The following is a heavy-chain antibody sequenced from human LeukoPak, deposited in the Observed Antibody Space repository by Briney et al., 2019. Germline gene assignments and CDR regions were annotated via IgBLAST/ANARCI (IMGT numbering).Heavy chain of an antibody. Sequence: GGSLRLSCAASGFTFSNYNMNWVRQAPGKGLEWVSYISSSRSTIYYADSVKGRFTISRDNSKNTLYVQMNRLRAEDTALYHCAREIGSGNYFDYWGQGTLVTVSS. V-gene: IGHV3-48*01. J-gene: IGHJ4*02. CDR1: GFTFSNYN. CDR3: AREIGSGNYFDY. D-gene: IGHD1-26*01. CDR2: ISSSRSTI.